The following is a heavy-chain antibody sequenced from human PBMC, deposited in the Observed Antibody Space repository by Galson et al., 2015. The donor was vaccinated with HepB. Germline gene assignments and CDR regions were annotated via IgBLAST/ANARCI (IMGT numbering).Heavy chain of an antibody. CDR2: ISAYNGNT. Sequence: SVKVSCKASGYTFTSYGISWVRQAPGQGLEWMGWISAYNGNTNYAQKLQGRVTMTTDTSTSTAYMELRSLRSDDTAVYYCARDRGGNSAWYFDLWGRGTLVTVSS. V-gene: IGHV1-18*01. CDR3: ARDRGGNSAWYFDL. CDR1: GYTFTSYG. D-gene: IGHD4-23*01. J-gene: IGHJ2*01.